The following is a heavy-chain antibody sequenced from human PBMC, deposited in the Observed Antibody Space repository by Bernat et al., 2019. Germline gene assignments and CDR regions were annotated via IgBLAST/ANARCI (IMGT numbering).Heavy chain of an antibody. J-gene: IGHJ4*02. V-gene: IGHV3-23*04. CDR1: GFTFSSYA. D-gene: IGHD3-10*01. CDR3: AKGGLLLWFGDLFDY. Sequence: VQLVESGGGVVQPGRSLRLSCAASGFTFSSYAMSWVRQAPGKGLEWVSAISGSGGSTYYADSVKGRFTISRDNSKNTLYLQMNSLRAEDTAVYYCAKGGLLLWFGDLFDYWGQGTLVTVSS. CDR2: ISGSGGST.